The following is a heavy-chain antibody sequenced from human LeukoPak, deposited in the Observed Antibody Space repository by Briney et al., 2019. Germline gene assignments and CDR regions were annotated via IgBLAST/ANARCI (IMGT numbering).Heavy chain of an antibody. V-gene: IGHV1-2*02. CDR1: GYTFSSSYY. D-gene: IGHD3-3*01. J-gene: IGHJ4*02. Sequence: ASVKVSCKASGYTFSSSYYLHWVRQAPGQGLEWMGWINPNNGDTNYAQKFQGRVTMTRDTSISTAYMELSRLRSDDAAVYFCARGAYYNFWSGFYYSPHFDYWGQGTLVTVSS. CDR3: ARGAYYNFWSGFYYSPHFDY. CDR2: INPNNGDT.